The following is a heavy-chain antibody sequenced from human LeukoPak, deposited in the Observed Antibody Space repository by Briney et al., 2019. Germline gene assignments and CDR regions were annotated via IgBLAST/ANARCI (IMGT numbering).Heavy chain of an antibody. CDR2: VSPSSSYI. CDR3: ARAPPRYGSGSFHFDF. CDR1: GFSFSDYW. V-gene: IGHV3-21*01. J-gene: IGHJ4*02. Sequence: GGSLRLSCAVSGFSFSDYWMNWVRQAPGKGLEWVASVSPSSSYIYYADSVKGRFTISRDNAKNSLYLQMHSLRDEDTAVYYCARAPPRYGSGSFHFDFWGQGTLVTVSS. D-gene: IGHD3-10*01.